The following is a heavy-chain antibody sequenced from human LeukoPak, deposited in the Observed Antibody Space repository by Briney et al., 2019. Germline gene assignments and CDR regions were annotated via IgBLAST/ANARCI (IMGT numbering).Heavy chain of an antibody. CDR2: INSDGTST. CDR1: GFTFSSYW. V-gene: IGHV3-74*01. CDR3: ARDLGYCTNGVCHTRFDY. J-gene: IGHJ4*02. D-gene: IGHD2-8*01. Sequence: GGSLRLSCAASGFTFSSYWMHWVRQAPGKGLVWVSRINSDGTSTSYADSVKGRFTISRDNAKNTLYLQMNSLRAEDTAVYYCARDLGYCTNGVCHTRFDYWGQGTLVAVSS.